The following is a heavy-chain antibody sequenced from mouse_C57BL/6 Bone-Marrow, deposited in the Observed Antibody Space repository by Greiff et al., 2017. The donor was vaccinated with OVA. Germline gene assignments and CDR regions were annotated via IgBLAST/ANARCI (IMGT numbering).Heavy chain of an antibody. D-gene: IGHD2-5*01. CDR1: GYTFTDYE. CDR2: IDPETGGN. CDR3: TRGYSNYDTMDY. V-gene: IGHV1-15*01. Sequence: QVQLQQSGAELVRPGASVTLSCKASGYTFTDYEMHWVKQTPVHGLEWIGAIDPETGGNAYNQKFKGKALLTADKSSSTAYMELRRLTSEDSAGYYATRGYSNYDTMDYWCQGTSVTVSS. J-gene: IGHJ4*01.